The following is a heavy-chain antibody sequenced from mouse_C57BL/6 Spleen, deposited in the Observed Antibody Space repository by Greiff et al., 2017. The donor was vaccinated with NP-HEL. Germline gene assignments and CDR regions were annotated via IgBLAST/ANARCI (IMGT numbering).Heavy chain of an antibody. Sequence: VQLKQSGPELVKPGASVKISCKASGYSFTGYYMNWVKQSPEKSLEWIGEINPSTGGTTYNQKFKAKATLTVDKSSSTAYMQLKSLTSEDSAVYDCARGGYGKRYFDVWGTGTTVTVSS. CDR2: INPSTGGT. V-gene: IGHV1-42*01. CDR3: ARGGYGKRYFDV. D-gene: IGHD2-1*01. J-gene: IGHJ1*03. CDR1: GYSFTGYY.